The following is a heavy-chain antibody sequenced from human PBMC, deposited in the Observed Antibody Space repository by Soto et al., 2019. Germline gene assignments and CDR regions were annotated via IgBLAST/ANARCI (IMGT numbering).Heavy chain of an antibody. J-gene: IGHJ6*02. CDR3: ARGIKYYYGMDV. V-gene: IGHV3-74*01. Sequence: EVQLVESGGGLVQPGGSLRLSCVASGFTFSSYWMHWVRQAPGKGLVWVSSINTDETRITYAESVKGRFTISRDNDKNTVYLQMNSPRAEDTAVYYCARGIKYYYGMDVWGQGTTVTVSS. CDR2: INTDETRI. CDR1: GFTFSSYW.